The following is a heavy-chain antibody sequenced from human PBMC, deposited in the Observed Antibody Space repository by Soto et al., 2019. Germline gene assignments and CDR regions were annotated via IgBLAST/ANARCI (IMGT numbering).Heavy chain of an antibody. J-gene: IGHJ6*02. CDR1: GYSFTTYW. CDR2: IYPGGSVT. CDR3: ARHRGYQRLRYGMDV. D-gene: IGHD2-2*01. V-gene: IGHV5-51*01. Sequence: GESLKISCKGSGYSFTTYWIGWVRQMPGRGLEWMGIIYPGGSVTRYSPSFQGQVTISADKFISTAYLQWSSLKASDTAVYFCARHRGYQRLRYGMDVWGQGTTVTVSS.